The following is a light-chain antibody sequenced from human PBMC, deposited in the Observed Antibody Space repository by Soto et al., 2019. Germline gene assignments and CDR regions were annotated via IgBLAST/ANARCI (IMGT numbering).Light chain of an antibody. Sequence: QSALTQPASVSGSPGQSITSSCTGTSSDVGGYNYVSWYQQHSGKAPKLMIYEVSNRPSGVSNRFSGSKSGNTASLTISGLQAEDEADYYCSSYTSSSPHVVFGGGTKLTVL. J-gene: IGLJ2*01. CDR3: SSYTSSSPHVV. CDR2: EVS. V-gene: IGLV2-14*01. CDR1: SSDVGGYNY.